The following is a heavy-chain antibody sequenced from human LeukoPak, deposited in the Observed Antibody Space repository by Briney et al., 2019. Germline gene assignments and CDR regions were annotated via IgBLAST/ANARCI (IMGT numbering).Heavy chain of an antibody. CDR3: ARDREMAAFDY. CDR2: IYSGGSK. V-gene: IGHV3-66*01. J-gene: IGHJ4*02. CDR1: GFTFSSYA. Sequence: PGGSLRLSCAASGFTFSSYAMNWVRQAPGKGLEWVSAIYSGGSKHYADSVKGRFTISRDNSKNTLYLQINSLRVEDTAVYYCARDREMAAFDYWGQGTLVTVSS. D-gene: IGHD5-24*01.